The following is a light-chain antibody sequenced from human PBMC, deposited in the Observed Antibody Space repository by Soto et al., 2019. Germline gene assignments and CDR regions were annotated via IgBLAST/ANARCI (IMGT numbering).Light chain of an antibody. CDR2: DVS. CDR1: SSDVGGYNY. CDR3: SSYTSSSTPYV. V-gene: IGLV2-14*03. Sequence: QSVLTQPASVSGSPGQSITISCTGTSSDVGGYNYVSWFQQHPGKAPKLMIYDVSNRPSGVSIRFSGSKSGSTASLTISGLQAEDEADYYCSSYTSSSTPYVFGTGTKLTVL. J-gene: IGLJ1*01.